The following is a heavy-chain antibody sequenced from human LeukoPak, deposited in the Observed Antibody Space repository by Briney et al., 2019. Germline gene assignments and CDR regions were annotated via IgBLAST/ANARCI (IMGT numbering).Heavy chain of an antibody. D-gene: IGHD4-17*01. CDR1: GFTSSSYS. CDR2: ISSSSSYI. V-gene: IGHV3-21*01. J-gene: IGHJ4*02. Sequence: PGGSLRLSCAASGFTSSSYSMNWVRQAPGKGLEWVSSISSSSSYIYYADSVKGRFTVSRDNAKNSLYLQMNSLRAEDTAVYYCARALRTVWGYYFDYWGQGTLVTVSS. CDR3: ARALRTVWGYYFDY.